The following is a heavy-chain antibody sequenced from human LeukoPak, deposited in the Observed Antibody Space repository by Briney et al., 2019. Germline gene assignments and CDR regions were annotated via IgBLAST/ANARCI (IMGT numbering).Heavy chain of an antibody. J-gene: IGHJ2*01. D-gene: IGHD2-15*01. CDR1: GGSISRGGYY. CDR3: AREVKYCSGGSCYEGNWYFDL. CDR2: IYYSGST. V-gene: IGHV4-31*03. Sequence: SETLSLTCTVSGGSISRGGYYWSWIRQHPGKGLEWIGYIYYSGSTYYNPSLKSRVTISVDTSKNQFSLKLSSVTAADTAVYYCAREVKYCSGGSCYEGNWYFDLWGRGTLVTVSS.